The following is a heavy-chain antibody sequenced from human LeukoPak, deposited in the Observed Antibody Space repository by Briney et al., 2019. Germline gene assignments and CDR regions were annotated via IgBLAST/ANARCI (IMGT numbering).Heavy chain of an antibody. J-gene: IGHJ5*01. CDR1: GGSISGYY. Sequence: SETLSLTCTVSGGSISGYYLSWIRQPPGKGLEWIGYIFYTGGTNYNPSLRSRVTISMVTSKTQFSLNLTSVSATDTAVYECARIITGAAALDSWGQGTLVTVSS. D-gene: IGHD1-14*01. V-gene: IGHV4-59*08. CDR3: ARIITGAAALDS. CDR2: IFYTGGT.